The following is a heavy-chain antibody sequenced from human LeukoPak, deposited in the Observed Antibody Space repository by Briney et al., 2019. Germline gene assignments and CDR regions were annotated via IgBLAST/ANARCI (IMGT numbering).Heavy chain of an antibody. CDR1: GGSISSGVSY. D-gene: IGHD3-16*01. Sequence: SETLSLTCTVSGGSISSGVSYWSWIRQHPGKGLEWIGYIYDSGNTYSTPSLKGRLTMSVDTSKNHFSLRLRSVTAADTAVYYCARWGLYFYYMDVWGKGTTVAVSS. CDR2: IYDSGNT. CDR3: ARWGLYFYYMDV. J-gene: IGHJ6*03. V-gene: IGHV4-31*03.